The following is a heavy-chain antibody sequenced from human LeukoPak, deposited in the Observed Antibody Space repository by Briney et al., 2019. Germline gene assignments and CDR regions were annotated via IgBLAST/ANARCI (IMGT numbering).Heavy chain of an antibody. Sequence: GGSLRLSCAASGFTFSSYSMNWVRQAPRKGLEWVSSISSSSSYIYYADSVKGRFTISRDNAKNSLYLQMNSLRAEDTAVYYCARGTGDYDFWSGYLEDAFDIWGQGTMVTVSS. CDR2: ISSSSSYI. CDR1: GFTFSSYS. J-gene: IGHJ3*02. D-gene: IGHD3-3*01. CDR3: ARGTGDYDFWSGYLEDAFDI. V-gene: IGHV3-21*01.